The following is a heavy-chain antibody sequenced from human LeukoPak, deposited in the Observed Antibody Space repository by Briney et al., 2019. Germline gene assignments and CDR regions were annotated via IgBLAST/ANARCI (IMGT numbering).Heavy chain of an antibody. D-gene: IGHD2-21*02. Sequence: GGSLRLSCVASKFTFSSSWISWVHPASGKWLAGVANIKRGGSEEYYVDSVKGRFTISRDNAKNSLYLQMNSLRVEDTAVYYCARDGRCGGDCYASWGQGTLVTVSS. CDR2: IKRGGSEE. CDR1: KFTFSSSW. CDR3: ARDGRCGGDCYAS. J-gene: IGHJ4*02. V-gene: IGHV3-7*01.